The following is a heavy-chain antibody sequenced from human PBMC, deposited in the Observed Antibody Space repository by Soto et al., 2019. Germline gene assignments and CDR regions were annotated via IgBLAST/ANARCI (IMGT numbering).Heavy chain of an antibody. CDR2: ISGSGGST. CDR1: GFTFSSYA. D-gene: IGHD6-19*01. J-gene: IGHJ4*02. Sequence: GGSLRLSCAASGFTFSSYAMSWVRQAPGKGLEWVSAISGSGGSTYYADSVKGRFTISRDNSKNTLYLQMNSLRAEDTAVYYCANTLPPSVAPNYFDYWGQGTLVTVSS. V-gene: IGHV3-23*01. CDR3: ANTLPPSVAPNYFDY.